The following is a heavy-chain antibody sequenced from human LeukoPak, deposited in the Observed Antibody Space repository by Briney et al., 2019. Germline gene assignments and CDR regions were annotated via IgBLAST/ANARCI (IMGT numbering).Heavy chain of an antibody. J-gene: IGHJ4*02. V-gene: IGHV3-30*03. Sequence: GGSLRLSCAASGFTFSSYGMHWVRQAPGKGLEWVAVISHDGSNKYYADSVKGRFTISRDNSKNTLYLQTNSLRAEDTAVYYCARGDYGGNGYDYWGQGTLVTVSS. CDR2: ISHDGSNK. CDR3: ARGDYGGNGYDY. CDR1: GFTFSSYG. D-gene: IGHD4-23*01.